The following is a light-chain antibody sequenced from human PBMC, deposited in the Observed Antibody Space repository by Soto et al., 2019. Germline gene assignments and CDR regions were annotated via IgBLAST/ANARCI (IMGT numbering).Light chain of an antibody. CDR2: RDH. Sequence: SYELTQPPSVSVSPGQTASITCSGDKLGEKYVCWYQQKPGQSPALVIYRDHSRPSGIPDRFSGSNSGNTAILTISGTQPMDEADYFCQAWDSSTVPSVFGSGTKLTVL. CDR3: QAWDSSTVPSV. J-gene: IGLJ1*01. CDR1: KLGEKY. V-gene: IGLV3-1*01.